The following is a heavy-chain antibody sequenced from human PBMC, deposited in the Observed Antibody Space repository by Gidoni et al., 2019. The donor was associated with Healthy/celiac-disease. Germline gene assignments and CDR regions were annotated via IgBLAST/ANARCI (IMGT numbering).Heavy chain of an antibody. V-gene: IGHV3-33*01. D-gene: IGHD3-16*01. Sequence: QVQLVESGGGVVQPGRSLRLSCAASGFPFSSYGMHWVRQAPGKGLEWVAVIWYDGSNKYYADSVKGRFTISRDNSKNTLYLQMNSLRAEDTAVYYCARGGLYLAGIDYWGQGTLVTVSS. CDR2: IWYDGSNK. CDR1: GFPFSSYG. CDR3: ARGGLYLAGIDY. J-gene: IGHJ4*02.